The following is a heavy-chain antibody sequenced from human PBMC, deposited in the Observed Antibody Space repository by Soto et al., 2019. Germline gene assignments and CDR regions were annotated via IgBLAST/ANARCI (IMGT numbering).Heavy chain of an antibody. CDR1: GYPFNNYG. Sequence: QVHLVQSGAEEKKPGASVKVSCKASGYPFNNYGIHWVRQAPGQRLEWMGWINPGNGITTYSQKFQGGVTITRDPAASTVSMELTNRTSEDTAVYYCARSKYDSSGYYSVYYFDYWGQGSLVTVSS. V-gene: IGHV1-3*05. D-gene: IGHD3-22*01. CDR3: ARSKYDSSGYYSVYYFDY. CDR2: INPGNGIT. J-gene: IGHJ4*02.